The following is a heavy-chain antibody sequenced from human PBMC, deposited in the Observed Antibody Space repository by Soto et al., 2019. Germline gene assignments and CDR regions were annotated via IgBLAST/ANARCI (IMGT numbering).Heavy chain of an antibody. V-gene: IGHV1-46*01. CDR2: INPSGGST. J-gene: IGHJ6*02. D-gene: IGHD1-26*01. CDR1: GYTFTSYY. Sequence: ASVKVSCKASGYTFTSYYMHWVRQAPGQGLEWMGIINPSGGSTSYAQKFQGRVTMTRDTSTSTVYMELSSLRSEDTAVYYCARDPGSGSYYYYDMDVWGQGTTVTVSS. CDR3: ARDPGSGSYYYYDMDV.